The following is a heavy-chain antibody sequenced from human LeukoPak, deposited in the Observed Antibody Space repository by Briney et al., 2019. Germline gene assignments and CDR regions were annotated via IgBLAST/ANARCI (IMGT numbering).Heavy chain of an antibody. CDR3: ARDPGYSYGFRGDDY. CDR1: GYTFTSYY. V-gene: IGHV1-46*01. J-gene: IGHJ4*02. Sequence: ASVKVSCKASGYTFTSYYMHWVRQAPGQGLEWLGVINPSSGSTSYAQKIQGRVTMTRDTSTSTVYMELSSLRSEDTAVYYCARDPGYSYGFRGDDYWGQGTLVTVSS. D-gene: IGHD3-10*01. CDR2: INPSSGST.